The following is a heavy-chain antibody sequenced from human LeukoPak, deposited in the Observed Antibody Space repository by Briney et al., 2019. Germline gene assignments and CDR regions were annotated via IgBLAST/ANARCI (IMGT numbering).Heavy chain of an antibody. CDR2: IYHSGST. V-gene: IGHV4-38-2*02. Sequence: SETLSLTCTVSGYSISSGYYWGWIRQPPGKGLEWIGSIYHSGSTYYNPSLKSRVTISVDTSKNQFSLKLSSVTAADTAVYYCARQGTITMVVVVITTGFDYWGQGTLVTVSS. D-gene: IGHD3-22*01. CDR3: ARQGTITMVVVVITTGFDY. J-gene: IGHJ4*02. CDR1: GYSISSGYY.